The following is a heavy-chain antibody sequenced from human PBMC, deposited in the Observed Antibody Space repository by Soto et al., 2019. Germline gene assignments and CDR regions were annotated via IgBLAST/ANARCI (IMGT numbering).Heavy chain of an antibody. V-gene: IGHV3-30*18. CDR1: GFTFSSYG. Sequence: QVQLVESGGGVVQPGRSLRLSCAASGFTFSSYGMHWVRQAPGKGLEWVAVISYDGSNKYYADSVKGRFTISRDNSKNTLYLQMNSLRAEDTAVYYCAKLPIAAAGTDYWGQVTLVTVSA. J-gene: IGHJ4*02. D-gene: IGHD6-13*01. CDR2: ISYDGSNK. CDR3: AKLPIAAAGTDY.